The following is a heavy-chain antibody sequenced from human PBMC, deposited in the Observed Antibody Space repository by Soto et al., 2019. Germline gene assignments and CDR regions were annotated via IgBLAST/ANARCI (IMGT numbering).Heavy chain of an antibody. J-gene: IGHJ4*02. Sequence: SETLSLTCAVYGGSFSGYYWSWIRQPPGKGLEWIGEINHSGSTNYNPSLKSRVTISVDTSKNQFSLKLSSVTAADTAVYYCERIRGYSGYGKKYYFDYWGQGTLVTVSS. D-gene: IGHD5-12*01. V-gene: IGHV4-34*01. CDR1: GGSFSGYY. CDR3: ERIRGYSGYGKKYYFDY. CDR2: INHSGST.